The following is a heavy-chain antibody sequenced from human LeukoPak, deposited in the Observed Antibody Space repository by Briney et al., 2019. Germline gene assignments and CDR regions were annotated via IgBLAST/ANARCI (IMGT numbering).Heavy chain of an antibody. Sequence: ASVKVSCKASEYTFTGYYMHWVRQAPGQGLEWMGWINPNSGGTNYAQKFQGRVTMTRDTSISTAYMELSRLRSDDTAVFYCARALYYYDSSGYNPGAYYFDYWGQGTLVTVSS. D-gene: IGHD3-22*01. CDR2: INPNSGGT. J-gene: IGHJ4*02. CDR1: EYTFTGYY. CDR3: ARALYYYDSSGYNPGAYYFDY. V-gene: IGHV1-2*02.